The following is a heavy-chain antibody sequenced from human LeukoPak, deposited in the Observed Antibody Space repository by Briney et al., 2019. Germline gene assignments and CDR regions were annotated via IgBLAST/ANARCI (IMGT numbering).Heavy chain of an antibody. CDR3: ARVSCTNGVCYGFDY. D-gene: IGHD2-8*01. Sequence: GESLRLSCAASGFTFDDYAMHWLRQAPGKGLEWVSGISWKSGSIGYADSVKGRFTISRDNAKNSLYLQMNSLRGEDTAVYYCARVSCTNGVCYGFDYWGQGTLVTVSS. CDR1: GFTFDDYA. V-gene: IGHV3-9*01. J-gene: IGHJ4*02. CDR2: ISWKSGSI.